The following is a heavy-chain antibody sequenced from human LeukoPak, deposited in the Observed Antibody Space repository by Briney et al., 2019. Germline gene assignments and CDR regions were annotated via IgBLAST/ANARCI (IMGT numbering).Heavy chain of an antibody. CDR1: GGTFSSYA. V-gene: IGHV1-69*05. D-gene: IGHD3-9*01. Sequence: SVKVSCKASGGTFSSYAISWVRQAPGQGLEWMGGIIPIFGTANYAQKFQGRVTMTRDMSTSTVYMELSSLRSEDTAMYYCARGHRIRYPFGMEPIDYWGQGTLVTVSS. J-gene: IGHJ4*02. CDR3: ARGHRIRYPFGMEPIDY. CDR2: IIPIFGTA.